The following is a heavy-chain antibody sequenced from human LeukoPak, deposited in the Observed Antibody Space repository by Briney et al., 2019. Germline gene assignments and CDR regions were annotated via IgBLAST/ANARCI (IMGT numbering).Heavy chain of an antibody. J-gene: IGHJ4*02. D-gene: IGHD3-22*01. Sequence: GGSLRLSCAASGFTFSDYYMSWIRQAPGKGLEWVSYISSSGSTIYYADSVKGRFTISRDNSKNTLYLQMNSLRAEDTAVYYCAKGGRPGYYYDSSGYYPFYFDYWGQGTLVTVSS. V-gene: IGHV3-11*01. CDR3: AKGGRPGYYYDSSGYYPFYFDY. CDR2: ISSSGSTI. CDR1: GFTFSDYY.